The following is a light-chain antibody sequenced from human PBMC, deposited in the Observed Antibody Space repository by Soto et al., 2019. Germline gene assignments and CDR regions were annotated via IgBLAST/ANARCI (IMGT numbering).Light chain of an antibody. CDR1: SGHSNYA. CDR2: LNSDGSH. CDR3: QTWVTGIHVV. V-gene: IGLV4-69*01. Sequence: QSVLTQSPSASASLGASVKLTCTLSSGHSNYAIAWHQQQPEKGPRYLMKLNSDGSHSKGDGIPDRFSGSSSGAERYLTISSLPSEDEADYYCQTWVTGIHVVFGGGTKLTVL. J-gene: IGLJ2*01.